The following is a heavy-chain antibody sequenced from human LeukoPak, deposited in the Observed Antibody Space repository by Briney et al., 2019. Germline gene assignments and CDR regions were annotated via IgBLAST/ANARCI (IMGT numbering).Heavy chain of an antibody. Sequence: SETLSLTCTVSGGSITSHYWSWIRQPPGKGLEWIGYFYYSGNTNYNPSLESRVTISVDTSRAHFYLKLSSVTAADTAVYYCARSGGRDGYNFGYWGPGTLVTVSS. D-gene: IGHD5-24*01. CDR3: ARSGGRDGYNFGY. CDR2: FYYSGNT. V-gene: IGHV4-59*08. CDR1: GGSITSHY. J-gene: IGHJ4*02.